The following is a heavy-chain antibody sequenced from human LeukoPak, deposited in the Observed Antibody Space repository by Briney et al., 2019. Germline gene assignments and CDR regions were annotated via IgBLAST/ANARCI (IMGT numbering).Heavy chain of an antibody. D-gene: IGHD2-2*01. CDR2: IYHSGST. J-gene: IGHJ3*02. CDR1: GGSISSGGYS. Sequence: SETLSLTCAVSGGSISSGGYSWSWIRQPPGKGLEWIGYIYHSGSTYYNPSLKSRVTISVDKSKNQFSLKLSSVTAADTAVYYCASCVVVPTDAFDIWGQGTMVTVSS. V-gene: IGHV4-30-2*01. CDR3: ASCVVVPTDAFDI.